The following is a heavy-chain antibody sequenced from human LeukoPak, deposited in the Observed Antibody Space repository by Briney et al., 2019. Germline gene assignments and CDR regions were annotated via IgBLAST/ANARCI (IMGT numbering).Heavy chain of an antibody. D-gene: IGHD6-6*01. J-gene: IGHJ4*02. V-gene: IGHV3-74*01. CDR2: ISPTGSTT. CDR3: GRRPNSNWSGLDF. CDR1: GFSFSGHW. Sequence: GGSLRLSCTASGFSFSGHWMHWARHLPGKGLVWVSRISPTGSTTSYADSVKGRFTVSRDNAKNTLYLQVNNLRAEDTAVYYWGRRPNSNWSGLDFWGQGTLLTVSS.